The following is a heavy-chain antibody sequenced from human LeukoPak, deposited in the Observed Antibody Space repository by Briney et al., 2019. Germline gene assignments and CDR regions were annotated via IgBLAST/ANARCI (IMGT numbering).Heavy chain of an antibody. CDR3: ASLGLNNWFDP. D-gene: IGHD7-27*01. CDR1: GGSISSYY. J-gene: IGHJ5*02. CDR2: IYYSGST. Sequence: SEILSLTCTVSGGSISSYYWSWIRQPPGKGLEWIGYIYYSGSTNYNPSLKSRVTISVDTSKNQFSLKLSSVTAADTAVYYCASLGLNNWFDPWGQGTLVTVSS. V-gene: IGHV4-59*08.